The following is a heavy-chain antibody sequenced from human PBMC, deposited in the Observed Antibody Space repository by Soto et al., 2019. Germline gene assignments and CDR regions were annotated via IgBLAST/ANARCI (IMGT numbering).Heavy chain of an antibody. CDR2: ILYDGSDK. J-gene: IGHJ6*02. V-gene: IGHV3-30*18. Sequence: GGSLRLSCAASGFTFSGDVMHWVRQAPGKGLEWVAVILYDGSDKYYADSVKGRFTISRDNSKNTLYLQMNSLRAEDTAVYYCAKDTPIAPRNYGMDVWGQGTTVTVSS. D-gene: IGHD6-6*01. CDR3: AKDTPIAPRNYGMDV. CDR1: GFTFSGDV.